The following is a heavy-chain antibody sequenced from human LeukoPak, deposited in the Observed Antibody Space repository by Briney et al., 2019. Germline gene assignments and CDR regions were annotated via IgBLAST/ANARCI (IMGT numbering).Heavy chain of an antibody. J-gene: IGHJ4*02. CDR1: GYSISSGYY. CDR2: IYHSGRT. V-gene: IGHV4-38-2*02. Sequence: PSETLSLTCTVSGYSISSGYYWGWIRQPPGKGLEWIGSIYHSGRTFYNPSLKSRVTISADTSKNQFSLNLSSVTAADTAVYYCARAPGYGSGSYYFDYWGQGTRVTVSS. D-gene: IGHD3-10*01. CDR3: ARAPGYGSGSYYFDY.